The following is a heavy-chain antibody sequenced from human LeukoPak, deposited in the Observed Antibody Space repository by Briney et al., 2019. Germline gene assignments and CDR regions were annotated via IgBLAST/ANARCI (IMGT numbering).Heavy chain of an antibody. V-gene: IGHV1-2*02. CDR3: ARDISAGIYMYEY. CDR1: GYIFTVHY. D-gene: IGHD2-15*01. Sequence: ASVIVSCKASGYIFTVHYMHWVRQAPGQGLEWMGWINPNSVGTKYAQKFQGRVNMTRDTSISTTYMELGRLTSDDTAVYYCARDISAGIYMYEYWGQGSLVTVSS. J-gene: IGHJ4*02. CDR2: INPNSVGT.